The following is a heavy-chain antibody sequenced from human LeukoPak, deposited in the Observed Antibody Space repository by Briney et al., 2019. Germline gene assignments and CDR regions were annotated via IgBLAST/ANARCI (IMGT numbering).Heavy chain of an antibody. J-gene: IGHJ5*02. CDR3: ARVVTTDYYGSGSYLFDP. D-gene: IGHD3-10*01. V-gene: IGHV1-2*02. Sequence: ASVKVSCKASGYTFTGYYMHWVRQAPGQGLEWMGWINPNSGGTNYAQKLQGRVTMTTDTSTSTAYMELRSLRSDDTAVYYCARVVTTDYYGSGSYLFDPWGQGTLVTVSS. CDR1: GYTFTGYY. CDR2: INPNSGGT.